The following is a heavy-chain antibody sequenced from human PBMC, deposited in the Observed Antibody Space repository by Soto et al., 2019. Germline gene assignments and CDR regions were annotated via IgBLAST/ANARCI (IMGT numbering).Heavy chain of an antibody. V-gene: IGHV3-30*18. CDR2: ISYDGSNK. Sequence: QVQLVESGGGVVQPGRSLRLSCAASGFTFSSYGMHWVRQAPGKGLEWVEVISYDGSNKYYADSVKGRFTISRDNSKNTLYLQMNSLRAEDTAVYYCAKEGYLRWELPDYWGQGTLVTVSS. J-gene: IGHJ4*02. CDR3: AKEGYLRWELPDY. D-gene: IGHD1-26*01. CDR1: GFTFSSYG.